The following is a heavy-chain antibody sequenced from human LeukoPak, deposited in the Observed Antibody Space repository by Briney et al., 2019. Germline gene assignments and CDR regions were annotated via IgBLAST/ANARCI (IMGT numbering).Heavy chain of an antibody. CDR3: ARDLPGYSSGWYGSKDYYYYMDV. Sequence: GASVKVSCKASGGTFSSYAISWVRQAPGQGLEWMGGIIPIFGTANYAQKFQGRVTITADKSTSTAYMELSSLGSEDTAVYYCARDLPGYSSGWYGSKDYYYYMDVWGKGTTVTVSS. CDR1: GGTFSSYA. V-gene: IGHV1-69*06. CDR2: IIPIFGTA. J-gene: IGHJ6*03. D-gene: IGHD6-19*01.